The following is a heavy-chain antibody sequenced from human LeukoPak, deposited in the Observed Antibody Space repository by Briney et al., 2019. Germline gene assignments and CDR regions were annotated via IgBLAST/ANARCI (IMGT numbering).Heavy chain of an antibody. CDR3: ARVPELWLLYFDY. D-gene: IGHD5-18*01. CDR1: GFTFSSYW. Sequence: PGGSLRLSCAASGFTFSSYWMSWVRQAPGKGLEWVANIKQDGSEKYYVDSVKGRFTISRDNAKNSLYLQMNSLRAEDTAVYYCARVPELWLLYFDYWGQGTLVTVSS. J-gene: IGHJ4*02. CDR2: IKQDGSEK. V-gene: IGHV3-7*01.